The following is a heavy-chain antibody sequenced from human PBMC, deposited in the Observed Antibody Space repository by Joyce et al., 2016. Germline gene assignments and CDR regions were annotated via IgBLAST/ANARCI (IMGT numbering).Heavy chain of an antibody. J-gene: IGHJ6*02. V-gene: IGHV1-69*12. D-gene: IGHD1-14*01. CDR2: IIPFFGAA. Sequence: QVLLVQSGATVKRPGSSLKVSCTSSGGAFSNFTVNWVRQAPGQRLEWVGGIIPFFGAAKYAEHFQGRVTLTADLSTRTAFMELSSLTAADTAVYYCARGGTSSDHFFFYTLDIWGPGTTVIVSS. CDR1: GGAFSNFT. CDR3: ARGGTSSDHFFFYTLDI.